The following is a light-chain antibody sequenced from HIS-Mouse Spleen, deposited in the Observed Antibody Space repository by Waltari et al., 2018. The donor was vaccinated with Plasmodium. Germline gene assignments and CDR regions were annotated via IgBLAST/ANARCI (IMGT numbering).Light chain of an antibody. CDR1: QSVSSSY. CDR2: GAS. CDR3: QQYGSSPLT. J-gene: IGKJ4*02. V-gene: IGKV3-20*01. Sequence: EIVLTQSPGTLSFSPGERANLPCRASQSVSSSYLAWYQQKPGQAPRLPIYGASSRATGIPDRFSGSGSGTDFTLTISRLEPEDFAVYYCQQYGSSPLTFGGGTKVEIK.